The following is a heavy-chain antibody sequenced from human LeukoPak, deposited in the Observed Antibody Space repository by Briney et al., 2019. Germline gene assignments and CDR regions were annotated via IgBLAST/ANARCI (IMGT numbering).Heavy chain of an antibody. CDR1: GFTFSAFW. CDR2: INSDDSRT. J-gene: IGHJ6*02. D-gene: IGHD6-6*01. V-gene: IGHV3-74*01. CDR3: ARELSSSSSPPYYYGMDV. Sequence: GGSLRLSCAASGFTFSAFWMHWVRQAPGKGLVWVSRINSDDSRTTYADSVKGRFTISRDNAKNTLYLQMNSLRAEDTAVYYCARELSSSSSPPYYYGMDVWGQGTTVTVSS.